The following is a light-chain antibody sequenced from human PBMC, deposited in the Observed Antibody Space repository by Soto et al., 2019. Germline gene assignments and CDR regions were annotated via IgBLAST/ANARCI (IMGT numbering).Light chain of an antibody. CDR1: SSNIGDSY. Sequence: QPVLTQPPSASGTPGQRVTISCSGSSSNIGDSYGYWFQQLPGTAPKLLIYRNNQRPSGVPDRFSGSKSGTSASLAISGLRPEDEADYYCATWDDSLRGWVFGGGTHLTVL. CDR2: RNN. J-gene: IGLJ3*02. CDR3: ATWDDSLRGWV. V-gene: IGLV1-47*01.